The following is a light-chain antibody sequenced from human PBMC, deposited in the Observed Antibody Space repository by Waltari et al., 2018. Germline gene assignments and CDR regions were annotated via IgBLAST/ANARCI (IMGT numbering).Light chain of an antibody. V-gene: IGKV4-1*01. J-gene: IGKJ4*01. CDR3: QQYYSTPLT. CDR2: WAS. Sequence: DIVLPHSPDSLAVSLGGRPPFNCNPTTSVLYSSNNKNYLAWYQQKPGQPPKLLIYWASTRESGVPDRFSGSGSGTDFTLTISSLQAEDVAVYYCQQYYSTPLTFGGGTKVEIK. CDR1: TSVLYSSNNKNY.